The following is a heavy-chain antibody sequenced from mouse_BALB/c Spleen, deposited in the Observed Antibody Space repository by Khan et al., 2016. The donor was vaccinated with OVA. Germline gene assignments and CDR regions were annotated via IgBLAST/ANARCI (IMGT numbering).Heavy chain of an antibody. CDR3: ARQPYYHYNIMDY. V-gene: IGHV2-6-1*01. Sequence: QVQLKESGPGLVAPSQSLSITCTISGFSLTNYGVYWIRQPPGKGLEWLVVIWSDGSTTYNSAFKSRLTITKDNSKSQVFLQMNSLQTDDTAIYFCARQPYYHYNIMDYWGQGTSVTVSS. D-gene: IGHD2-10*01. J-gene: IGHJ4*01. CDR1: GFSLTNYG. CDR2: IWSDGST.